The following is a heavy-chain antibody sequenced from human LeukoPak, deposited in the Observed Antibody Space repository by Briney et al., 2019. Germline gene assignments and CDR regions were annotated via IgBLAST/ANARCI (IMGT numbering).Heavy chain of an antibody. Sequence: GGSLRLSCAASGFTFSSYAMHWVRQAPGKGLEWVAVMSYDGSNKYYADSVKGRFTISRDNSKNTLYLQMNSLRAEDTAVYYCAREPYSSGGVYFDYWGQGTLVTVSS. CDR2: MSYDGSNK. CDR1: GFTFSSYA. CDR3: AREPYSSGGVYFDY. D-gene: IGHD6-19*01. J-gene: IGHJ4*02. V-gene: IGHV3-30-3*01.